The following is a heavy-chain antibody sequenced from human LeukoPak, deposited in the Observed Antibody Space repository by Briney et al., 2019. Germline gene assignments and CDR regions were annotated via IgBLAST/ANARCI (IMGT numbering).Heavy chain of an antibody. CDR1: GYTFTSYD. CDR3: ARASGYSSGELDY. D-gene: IGHD6-19*01. Sequence: GASVKVSCKASGYTFTSYDINWVRQATGQGLEWMGWMNPNSGNTGYAQKFQGRVTITRNTSISTAYMELSSLRSGDTAVYYCARASGYSSGELDYWGQGTLVTVSS. V-gene: IGHV1-8*03. CDR2: MNPNSGNT. J-gene: IGHJ4*02.